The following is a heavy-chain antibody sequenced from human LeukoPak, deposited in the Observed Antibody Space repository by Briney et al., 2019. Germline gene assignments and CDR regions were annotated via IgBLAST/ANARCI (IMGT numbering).Heavy chain of an antibody. J-gene: IGHJ3*02. Sequence: SETLSLTCTVSGGSISSSSYYWGWIRQPPGKGPEWIGSIYYSGSTYYNPSLKSRVTISVDTSKNQFSLKLSSVTAADTAVYYCVRDSDYFWENNYFDALDIWGQGTMVTVS. CDR3: VRDSDYFWENNYFDALDI. V-gene: IGHV4-39*07. CDR1: GGSISSSSYY. D-gene: IGHD3-16*01. CDR2: IYYSGST.